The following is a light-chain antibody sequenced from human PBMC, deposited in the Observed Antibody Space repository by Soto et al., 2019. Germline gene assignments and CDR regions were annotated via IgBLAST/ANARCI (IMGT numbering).Light chain of an antibody. J-gene: IGKJ1*01. CDR3: LQVSSFPRT. CDR1: QTIAKS. Sequence: DIQMTQSPSSLPASVGDTISITCRSFQTIAKSLNWYQQRPGKAPQFLIQAASNLQSGVPSRFSGSGSGTEFILSINSLQPEDIATYYCLQVSSFPRTFGQGTKVDIK. V-gene: IGKV1-39*01. CDR2: AAS.